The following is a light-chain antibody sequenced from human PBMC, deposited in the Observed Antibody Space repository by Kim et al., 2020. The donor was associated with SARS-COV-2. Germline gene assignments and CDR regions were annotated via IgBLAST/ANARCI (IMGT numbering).Light chain of an antibody. Sequence: GSPGERATLSCRASQSISSNLAWYQQKPGQAPRLLIDGVSSRANGIPARFSGSGSGTEFTLTISSLQSEDFAVYYCQQYNKWPLTFGGGTKVDIK. V-gene: IGKV3-15*01. CDR3: QQYNKWPLT. CDR2: GVS. CDR1: QSISSN. J-gene: IGKJ4*01.